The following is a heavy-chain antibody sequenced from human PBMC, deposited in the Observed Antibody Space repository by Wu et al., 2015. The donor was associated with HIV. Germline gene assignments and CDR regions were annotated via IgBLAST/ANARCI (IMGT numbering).Heavy chain of an antibody. CDR2: MNPDSGNT. Sequence: QVQLVQSGAEVKKPGASVKVSCQASGYTFTSYDINWVRQATGQGLEWMGWMNPDSGNTGYAQKFQGRVTMTRNTSITTVYMELSSLRSEDTAVYYCASPPPLGSYKRGXFDIWGQGTMVTVS. V-gene: IGHV1-8*01. CDR1: GYTFTSYD. CDR3: ASPPPLGSYKRGXFDI. J-gene: IGHJ3*02. D-gene: IGHD3-9*01.